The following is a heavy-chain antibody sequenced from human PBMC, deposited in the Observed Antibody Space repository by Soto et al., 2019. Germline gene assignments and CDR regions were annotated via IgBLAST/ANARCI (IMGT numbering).Heavy chain of an antibody. D-gene: IGHD3-3*01. CDR1: GYTFTSYD. CDR2: MNPNSGNT. V-gene: IGHV1-8*01. Sequence: GASVKVSCKASGYTFTSYDINWVRQATGQGLEWMGWMNPNSGNTGYAQKFQGRVTMTRNTSISTAYMELSSLRSEDTAVYYCASAGLYYDFWSGYPGSDYYYYGMDVWGQGTTVTVSS. CDR3: ASAGLYYDFWSGYPGSDYYYYGMDV. J-gene: IGHJ6*02.